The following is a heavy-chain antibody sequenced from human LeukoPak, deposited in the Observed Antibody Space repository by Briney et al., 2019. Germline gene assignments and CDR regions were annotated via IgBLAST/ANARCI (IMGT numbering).Heavy chain of an antibody. J-gene: IGHJ4*02. Sequence: PSETLSLTCTVSGGSISSYHWSWIRQPAGKGLEWIGRIYTSGSTNYNPSLKSRVTMSVDTSKNQFSLKLSSVTAADTAVYYCAGGYSSGWYGDYWGQGTLVTVSS. CDR3: AGGYSSGWYGDY. CDR1: GGSISSYH. D-gene: IGHD6-19*01. CDR2: IYTSGST. V-gene: IGHV4-4*07.